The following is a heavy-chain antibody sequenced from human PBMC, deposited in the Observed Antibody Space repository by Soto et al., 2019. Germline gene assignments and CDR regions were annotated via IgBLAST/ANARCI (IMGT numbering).Heavy chain of an antibody. CDR1: GFTFSNYA. V-gene: IGHV3-23*01. J-gene: IGHJ4*02. CDR3: AKDTDGNSISCLGHLDY. Sequence: PGGSLRLSCAASGFTFSNYAMSWVRQAPGKGLEWVSVISGSGDSTYYADSVKGRFTISRDNSKNTLYVQMNSLRAEDTAVYYCAKDTDGNSISCLGHLDYWGQGTLVTVSS. CDR2: ISGSGDST. D-gene: IGHD3-3*02.